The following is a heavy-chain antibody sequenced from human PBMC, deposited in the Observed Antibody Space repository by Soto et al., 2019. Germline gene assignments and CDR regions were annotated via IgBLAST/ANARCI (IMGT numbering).Heavy chain of an antibody. D-gene: IGHD3-22*01. CDR1: GFTFSNYA. J-gene: IGHJ3*02. Sequence: GGSLRLSCAASGFTFSNYAMHWVRQAPGKGLEWVAVIWYDGSNKYYADSVKGRFTISRDNSKNTVYLQMNSLRVEDTAMYYCATTYYYDSSGYYPAFDIWGQGTMVTVSS. CDR2: IWYDGSNK. V-gene: IGHV3-33*01. CDR3: ATTYYYDSSGYYPAFDI.